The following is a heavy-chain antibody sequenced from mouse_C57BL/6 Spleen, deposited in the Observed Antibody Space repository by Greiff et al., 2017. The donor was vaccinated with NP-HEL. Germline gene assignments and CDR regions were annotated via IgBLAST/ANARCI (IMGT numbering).Heavy chain of an antibody. J-gene: IGHJ4*01. V-gene: IGHV3-6*01. D-gene: IGHD1-1*01. CDR3: ARYYGSYAMDY. CDR1: GYSITSGYY. Sequence: EVKLMESGPGLVKPSQSLSLTCSVTGYSITSGYYWNWIRQFPGNKLEWMGYISYDGSNNYNPSLKNRISITRDTSKNQFFLKLNSVTTEDTATYYCARYYGSYAMDYWGQGTSVTVSS. CDR2: ISYDGSN.